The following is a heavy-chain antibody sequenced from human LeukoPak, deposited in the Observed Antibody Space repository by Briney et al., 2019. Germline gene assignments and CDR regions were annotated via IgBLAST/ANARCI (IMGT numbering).Heavy chain of an antibody. Sequence: ASVKVSCKVSGYTLTELSMHWVRQAPGKGLEWMGGFDPEDGETIYAQKFQGRVTMTEDTSTDTAYMELSSLRSEDTAVYCCATSQYSLVGYYWYFDLWGRGTLVTVSS. V-gene: IGHV1-24*01. CDR3: ATSQYSLVGYYWYFDL. J-gene: IGHJ2*01. CDR1: GYTLTELS. CDR2: FDPEDGET. D-gene: IGHD6-6*01.